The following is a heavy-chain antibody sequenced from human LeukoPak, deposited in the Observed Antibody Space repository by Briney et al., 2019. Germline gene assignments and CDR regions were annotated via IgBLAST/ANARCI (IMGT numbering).Heavy chain of an antibody. V-gene: IGHV4-34*01. J-gene: IGHJ4*02. CDR1: GGSFSGYY. D-gene: IGHD1-26*01. CDR3: ARDIYGSGSSYFDY. CDR2: INHSGST. Sequence: SETLSLTCAVYGGSFSGYYWSWIRQPPGKGLEWIGEINHSGSTNYNPSLKSRVTISVDTFKNQFSLKLSSVTAADTAVYYCARDIYGSGSSYFDYWGQGTLVTVSS.